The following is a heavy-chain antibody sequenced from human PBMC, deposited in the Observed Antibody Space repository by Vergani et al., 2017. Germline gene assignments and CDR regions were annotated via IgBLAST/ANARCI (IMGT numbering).Heavy chain of an antibody. V-gene: IGHV3-23*01. Sequence: EVQLLESGGGLVQPGGSLRLSCAASGFTFSSYAMSWVRQAPGKGLEWVSAISGSGGSTYYADSLKGRFTIARDTSKNTLYLQMNSLRAEDTAVYYCAKDRDIVVVPAARTEFDPWGQGTLVTVSS. CDR3: AKDRDIVVVPAARTEFDP. J-gene: IGHJ5*02. CDR2: ISGSGGST. CDR1: GFTFSSYA. D-gene: IGHD2-2*01.